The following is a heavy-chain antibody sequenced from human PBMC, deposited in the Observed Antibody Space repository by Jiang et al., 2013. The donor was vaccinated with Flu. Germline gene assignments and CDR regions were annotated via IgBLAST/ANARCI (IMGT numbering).Heavy chain of an antibody. D-gene: IGHD3-22*01. CDR1: YY. V-gene: IGHV1-46*01. CDR3: ARDQRVTMIVVVISGLDGTDV. J-gene: IGHJ6*02. CDR2: INPSGGST. Sequence: YYMHWVRQAPGQGLEWMGIINPSGGSTSYAQKFQGRVTMTRDTSTSTVYMELSSLRSEDTAVYYCARDQRVTMIVVVISGLDGTDVWGQGTTVTVSS.